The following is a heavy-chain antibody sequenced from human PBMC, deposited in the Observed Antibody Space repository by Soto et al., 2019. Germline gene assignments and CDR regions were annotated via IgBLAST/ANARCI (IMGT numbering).Heavy chain of an antibody. CDR2: IDNAGTDS. Sequence: EVQLVESGGGLVQPGGSLRLSCAASGFTLSGRSMHWVRQAPGKGLVWVSGIDNAGTDSTYAHSVKGRFTSYRDNAKNMLYLQMNSLRVEDTAVYYCARGWFGPDVWGKGTTVTVSS. V-gene: IGHV3-74*01. CDR1: GFTLSGRS. D-gene: IGHD3-10*01. J-gene: IGHJ6*04. CDR3: ARGWFGPDV.